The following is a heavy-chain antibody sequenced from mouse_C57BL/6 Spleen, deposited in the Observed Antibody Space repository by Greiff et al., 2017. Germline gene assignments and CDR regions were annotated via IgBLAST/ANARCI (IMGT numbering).Heavy chain of an antibody. CDR2: INPSNGGT. J-gene: IGHJ4*01. D-gene: IGHD1-1*01. CDR3: ARYYYGSSYDAMDY. V-gene: IGHV1-53*01. Sequence: QVQLQQSGAELARPGASVKMSCKASGYTFTSYTMHWVKQRPGQGLEWIGNINPSNGGTNYNEKFKSKATLTVDKSSSTAYMQLSSLTSEDSAVYYCARYYYGSSYDAMDYWGQGTSVTVSS. CDR1: GYTFTSYT.